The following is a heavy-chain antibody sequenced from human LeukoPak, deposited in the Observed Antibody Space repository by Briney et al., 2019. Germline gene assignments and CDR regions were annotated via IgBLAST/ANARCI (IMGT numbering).Heavy chain of an antibody. J-gene: IGHJ5*02. CDR3: ARTKVSRYYYDSSGHRKWFDP. Sequence: PSETLSLTCAVYGGSFSGYYWSWIRQPPGKGLEWIGEINHSGSTNYNPSLKSRVTISVDTSKNQFSLKLSSVTAAGTAVYYCARTKVSRYYYDSSGHRKWFDPWGQGTLVTVSS. CDR2: INHSGST. CDR1: GGSFSGYY. D-gene: IGHD3-22*01. V-gene: IGHV4-34*01.